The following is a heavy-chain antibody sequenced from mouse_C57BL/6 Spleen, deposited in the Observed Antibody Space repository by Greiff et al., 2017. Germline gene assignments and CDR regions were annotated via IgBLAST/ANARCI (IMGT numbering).Heavy chain of an antibody. J-gene: IGHJ3*01. CDR1: GFTFSDYG. V-gene: IGHV5-15*01. CDR2: ISNLAYSI. D-gene: IGHD2-5*01. Sequence: EVKLMESGGGLVQPGGSLKLSCAASGFTFSDYGMAWVRQAPRKGPEWVAFISNLAYSIYYADTVTGRFTISRENAKNTLYLEMSSLRSEDTAMYYCARQMSNYVGFAYWGQGTLVTVSA. CDR3: ARQMSNYVGFAY.